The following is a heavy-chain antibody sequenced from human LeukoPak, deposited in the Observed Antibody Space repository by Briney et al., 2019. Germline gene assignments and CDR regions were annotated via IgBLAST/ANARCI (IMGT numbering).Heavy chain of an antibody. CDR1: GYTFTDYY. J-gene: IGHJ4*02. D-gene: IGHD5-12*01. CDR2: INPNSGGT. CDR3: ARVATAIDY. Sequence: ASVKDSCKASGYTFTDYYMHWVRQAPGQGLEWMGWINPNSGGTNYAQKFQGRVTMTRDTSISTAYMELSRLRSDDTAVYYCARVATAIDYWGQGTLVTVSS. V-gene: IGHV1-2*02.